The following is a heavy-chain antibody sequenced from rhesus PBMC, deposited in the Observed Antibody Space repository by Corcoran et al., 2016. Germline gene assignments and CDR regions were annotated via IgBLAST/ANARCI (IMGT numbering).Heavy chain of an antibody. CDR1: GASISSYW. D-gene: IGHD4-4*01. V-gene: IGHV4-80*01. CDR2: ITGNCGNP. J-gene: IGHJ4*01. CDR3: ARSGYGSGGVY. Sequence: QVQLQESGPGLVKPSETLSLTCAVSGASISSYWWSWIRQPPGKGLEWIGEITGNCGNPYYNPTLKSRVTISKDASKNQFSLKLSAVTAADTAVYYCARSGYGSGGVYWGQGVLVTVSS.